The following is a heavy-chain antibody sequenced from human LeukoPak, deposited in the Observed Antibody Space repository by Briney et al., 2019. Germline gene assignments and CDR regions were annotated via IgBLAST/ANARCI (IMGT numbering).Heavy chain of an antibody. CDR2: INHSGST. J-gene: IGHJ4*02. CDR1: GGSFSGYY. CDR3: ARSSGDYSHRRFDY. V-gene: IGHV4-34*01. D-gene: IGHD1-26*01. Sequence: SETLSLTCAVYGGSFSGYYWSWIRQPPGKGLEWIGEINHSGSTNYNPSLRSRVTISADTSKNHFSLKLTSVTAADTAVYYCARSSGDYSHRRFDYWGQGTVVTVSS.